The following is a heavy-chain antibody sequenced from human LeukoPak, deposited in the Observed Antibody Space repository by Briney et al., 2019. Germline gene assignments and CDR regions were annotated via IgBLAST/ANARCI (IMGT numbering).Heavy chain of an antibody. D-gene: IGHD5-18*01. J-gene: IGHJ4*02. CDR3: TTDGGPATWIQLWSSYYFDY. CDR2: IKSKTDGGTT. V-gene: IGHV3-15*01. Sequence: GGSLRLSCAASGFTFSNAWMSWVRQAPGKGLEWVGRIKSKTDGGTTDYAAPVKGRFTISRDDSKNTLYLQMNSLKTEDTAVYYCTTDGGPATWIQLWSSYYFDYWGQGTLVTVSS. CDR1: GFTFSNAW.